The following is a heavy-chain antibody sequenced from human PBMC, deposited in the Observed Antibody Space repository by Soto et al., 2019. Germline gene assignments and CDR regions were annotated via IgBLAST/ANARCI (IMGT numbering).Heavy chain of an antibody. Sequence: HSETLSLTCAVYGGSFSGYYWSWIRQPPGKGLEWIGEINHSGSTNYNPSLKSRVTISVDTSKNQFSLKLSSVTAADTAVYYCARRRITIFGVVLAFDPWGQGTLVTVSS. V-gene: IGHV4-34*01. J-gene: IGHJ5*02. CDR3: ARRRITIFGVVLAFDP. D-gene: IGHD3-3*01. CDR2: INHSGST. CDR1: GGSFSGYY.